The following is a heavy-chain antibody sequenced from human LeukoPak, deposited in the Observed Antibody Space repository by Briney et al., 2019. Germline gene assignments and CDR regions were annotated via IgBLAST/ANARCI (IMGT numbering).Heavy chain of an antibody. CDR3: ARRFAVNPRYAFDI. V-gene: IGHV4-59*08. CDR2: VYYSGNT. CDR1: GGSISTYY. Sequence: PSETLPLTCTVSGGSISTYYWSWIRQPPGKGLEWIGYVYYSGNTNYNPSLKSRVTISLDTSRNQFSLKLTFVTAADTAMYYCARRFAVNPRYAFDIWGQGTMVTVSS. J-gene: IGHJ3*02. D-gene: IGHD4-17*01.